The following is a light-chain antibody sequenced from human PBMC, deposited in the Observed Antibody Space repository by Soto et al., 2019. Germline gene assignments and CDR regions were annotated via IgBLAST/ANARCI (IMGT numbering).Light chain of an antibody. CDR1: SSDVGGYIY. Sequence: QSVLTHPRSVSGSPGQSVTISCTGTSSDVGGYIYVSWYQQHPGKAPKLMIYDVTKRPSGVPDRFSGSKSGNTASRTISGLQDEDEAEYSCCSYAGSYSYVFGTGTKLTVL. V-gene: IGLV2-11*01. CDR3: CSYAGSYSYV. J-gene: IGLJ1*01. CDR2: DVT.